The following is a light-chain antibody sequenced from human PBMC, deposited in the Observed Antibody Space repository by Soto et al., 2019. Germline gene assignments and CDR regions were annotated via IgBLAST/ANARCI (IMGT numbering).Light chain of an antibody. CDR1: SEHSTYA. J-gene: IGLJ2*01. Sequence: QLVPTQSPSASASLGASVKVTCTLNSEHSTYAIAWHRQQPEKGPRYLMRIYSDGSHVRGDGIPDRFLGSSSGAERHLTISSLQSDDEAEYYCQTWGAGSVVFGGGTKLTVL. V-gene: IGLV4-69*01. CDR3: QTWGAGSVV. CDR2: IYSDGSH.